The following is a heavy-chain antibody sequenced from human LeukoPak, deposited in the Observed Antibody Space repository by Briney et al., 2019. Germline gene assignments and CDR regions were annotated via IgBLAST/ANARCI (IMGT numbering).Heavy chain of an antibody. CDR3: ARGSRLGGLDY. CDR2: ISSSGSTI. CDR1: GFTFSSYE. D-gene: IGHD2-15*01. V-gene: IGHV3-48*03. J-gene: IGHJ4*02. Sequence: GGSLRLSCAASGFTFSSYEMNWVRQAPGKGLDWVSYISSSGSTIYYADSVKGRFTISRDNAKNSLYLQMNSLRAEDTAVYYCARGSRLGGLDYWGQGTLVTVSS.